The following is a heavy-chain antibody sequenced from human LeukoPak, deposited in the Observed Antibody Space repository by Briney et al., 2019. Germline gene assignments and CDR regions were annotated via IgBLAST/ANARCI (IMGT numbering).Heavy chain of an antibody. CDR2: IRSKPNNYAT. D-gene: IGHD2-2*03. V-gene: IGHV3-73*01. CDR3: TTVGGYCSSTSCYRIGDDYGDYPDY. Sequence: GGSLRLSCAASGFTFSGAAMHWVRQASGKGPEWVGHIRSKPNNYATAYAASVKGRFTISRDDSKNTAYLQMNSLKTEDTAVYYCTTVGGYCSSTSCYRIGDDYGDYPDYWGQGTLVTVSS. J-gene: IGHJ4*02. CDR1: GFTFSGAA.